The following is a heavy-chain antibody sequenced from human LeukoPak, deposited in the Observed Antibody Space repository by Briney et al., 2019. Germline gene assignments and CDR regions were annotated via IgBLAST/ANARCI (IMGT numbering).Heavy chain of an antibody. CDR2: IIPIFGTA. J-gene: IGHJ6*03. V-gene: IGHV1-69*05. D-gene: IGHD5-24*01. Sequence: SVKVSCKASGGTFSSYAISWVRQAPGQGLEWMGGIIPIFGTANYAQKFQGRVTITTDESTSTAYMELSSLRSEDTAVYYCARGLREFTRRDGYNFNLELYYYYYMDVWGKGTTVTVSS. CDR3: ARGLREFTRRDGYNFNLELYYYYYMDV. CDR1: GGTFSSYA.